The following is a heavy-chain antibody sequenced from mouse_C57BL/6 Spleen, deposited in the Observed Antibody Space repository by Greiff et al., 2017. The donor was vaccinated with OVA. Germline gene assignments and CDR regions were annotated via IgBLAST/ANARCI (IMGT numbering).Heavy chain of an antibody. Sequence: QVQLQQSGAELARPGASVKMSCKASGYTFTSYTMHWVKQRPGQGLEWIGYINPSSGYTKYNQKFKDKATLTADKSSSTAYMQLSSLTSEDSAVYYCARGDYGSSYDAMDYWGQGTSVTVSS. D-gene: IGHD1-1*01. CDR1: GYTFTSYT. V-gene: IGHV1-4*01. CDR2: INPSSGYT. CDR3: ARGDYGSSYDAMDY. J-gene: IGHJ4*01.